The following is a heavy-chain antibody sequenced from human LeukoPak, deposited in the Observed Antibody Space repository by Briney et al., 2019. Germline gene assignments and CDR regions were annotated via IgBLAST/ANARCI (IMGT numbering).Heavy chain of an antibody. Sequence: SVKVSCKASGGTFSSYAISWVRQAPGQGLEWMGRIIPIFGTANYAQKFRGRVTITTDESTSTAYMELSSLRSEDTAVYYCARDRGYDSSGYDDYWGQGTLVTVSS. D-gene: IGHD3-22*01. CDR1: GGTFSSYA. V-gene: IGHV1-69*05. CDR3: ARDRGYDSSGYDDY. CDR2: IIPIFGTA. J-gene: IGHJ4*02.